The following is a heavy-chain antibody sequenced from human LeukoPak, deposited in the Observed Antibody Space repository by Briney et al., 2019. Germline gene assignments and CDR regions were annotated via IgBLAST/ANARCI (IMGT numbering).Heavy chain of an antibody. J-gene: IGHJ4*02. CDR1: GFTFSSYS. CDR2: ISNSSSTI. D-gene: IGHD2-2*01. Sequence: QPGGSLRLSCAASGFTFSSYSMNWVRQAPGKGLEWVSYISNSSSTIYYADSVKGRFTISRDNAKNSLYLQMNSLRAEDTAVYYCARLPAYCSSTSCYYDYWGQGTLVTVSS. CDR3: ARLPAYCSSTSCYYDY. V-gene: IGHV3-48*04.